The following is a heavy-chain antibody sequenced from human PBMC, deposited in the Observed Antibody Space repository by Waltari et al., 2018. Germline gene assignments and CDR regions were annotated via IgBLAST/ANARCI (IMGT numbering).Heavy chain of an antibody. Sequence: QVQLQESGPGLVKPSETLSLTCTVSGGSISSYYWSWIRQPPGKGLEWIGYIYYSGSTNYNPPLKSRVTISVDTSKNQFSLKLSSVTAADTAVYYCARDQAAAGMFDYWGQGTLVTVSS. CDR3: ARDQAAAGMFDY. CDR2: IYYSGST. D-gene: IGHD6-13*01. J-gene: IGHJ4*02. V-gene: IGHV4-59*01. CDR1: GGSISSYY.